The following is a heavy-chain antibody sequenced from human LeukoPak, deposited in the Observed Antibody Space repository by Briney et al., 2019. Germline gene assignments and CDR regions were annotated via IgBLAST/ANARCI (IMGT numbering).Heavy chain of an antibody. CDR3: VKGLGNGYYYDSSGYHGDY. Sequence: GGSLRLSCSASGFTFSSYAMHWVRQAPGKGLEYVSAISSNGGSTYYADSVKGRFTISRDNSKNTLYLQMSSLRAEDTAVYYCVKGLGNGYYYDSSGYHGDYWAQGTLVTVSS. J-gene: IGHJ4*02. D-gene: IGHD3-22*01. CDR2: ISSNGGST. V-gene: IGHV3-64D*09. CDR1: GFTFSSYA.